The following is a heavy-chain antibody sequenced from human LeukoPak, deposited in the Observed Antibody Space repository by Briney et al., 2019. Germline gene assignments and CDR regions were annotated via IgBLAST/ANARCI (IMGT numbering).Heavy chain of an antibody. CDR1: DSSISSYY. Sequence: SETLSLTCTVSDSSISSYYWSWIRQPPGKGLEWIGSIYYSGNTYTYYNPSLKSRVTISVDTSKNQFSLKLSSVTAADTAVYYCARRYVEFPVGVSYYYYYMDVWGKGTTVTVSS. CDR3: ARRYVEFPVGVSYYYYYMDV. D-gene: IGHD5/OR15-5a*01. V-gene: IGHV4-59*05. CDR2: IYYSGNT. J-gene: IGHJ6*03.